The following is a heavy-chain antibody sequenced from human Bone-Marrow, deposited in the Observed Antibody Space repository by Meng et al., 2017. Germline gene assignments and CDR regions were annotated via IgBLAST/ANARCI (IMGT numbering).Heavy chain of an antibody. J-gene: IGHJ4*02. CDR2: ISYDGSNK. V-gene: IGHV3-30*01. CDR1: GFTFSSYA. CDR3: ARVHFDY. Sequence: QVQLGESWGGVVQPGRSLRLSCAASGFTFSSYAMHWVRQAPGKGLEWVAVISYDGSNKYYADSVKGRFTISRDNSKNTLYLQMNSLRAEDTAVYYCARVHFDYWGQGTLVTVAS.